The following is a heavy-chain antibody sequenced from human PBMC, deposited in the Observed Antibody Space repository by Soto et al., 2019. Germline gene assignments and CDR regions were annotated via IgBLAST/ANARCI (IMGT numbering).Heavy chain of an antibody. Sequence: SETLSLTCTVSGGSISSYYWSWIRQPPGKGLEWIGYIYYSGSTNYNPSLKSRVTISVDTSKNQFSLKLSSVTAADTAVYYCASLDYYDSSGYYFDYWGQGTLVTV. CDR3: ASLDYYDSSGYYFDY. J-gene: IGHJ4*02. D-gene: IGHD3-22*01. CDR2: IYYSGST. CDR1: GGSISSYY. V-gene: IGHV4-59*01.